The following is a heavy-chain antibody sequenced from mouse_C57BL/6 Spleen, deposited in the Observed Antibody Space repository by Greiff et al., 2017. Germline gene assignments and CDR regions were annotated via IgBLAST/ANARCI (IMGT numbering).Heavy chain of an antibody. CDR3: AGHYGNYAMDY. V-gene: IGHV1-82*01. D-gene: IGHD2-1*01. CDR2: IYPGDGDT. CDR1: GYAFSSSW. J-gene: IGHJ4*01. Sequence: QVQLQQSGPELVKPGASVKISCKASGYAFSSSWLNWVKQRPGKGLVWIGRIYPGDGDTNYNGTFKGKATLTADKSSSTAYMQLSSLTSEDSAVYFCAGHYGNYAMDYWGQGTSVTVSS.